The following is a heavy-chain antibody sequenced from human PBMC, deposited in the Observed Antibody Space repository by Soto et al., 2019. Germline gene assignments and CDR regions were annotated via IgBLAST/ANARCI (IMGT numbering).Heavy chain of an antibody. J-gene: IGHJ4*02. Sequence: ASVKVSCKASGYTFTSYGISWVRQAPGQGLEWMGWISAYNGNTNYAQKLQGRVTMTTDTSTSTAYMELRSLRSDDTAVYYCASVTTCGADCYSLNPRLDYSGQGTQVTVAS. D-gene: IGHD2-21*02. CDR2: ISAYNGNT. V-gene: IGHV1-18*04. CDR3: ASVTTCGADCYSLNPRLDY. CDR1: GYTFTSYG.